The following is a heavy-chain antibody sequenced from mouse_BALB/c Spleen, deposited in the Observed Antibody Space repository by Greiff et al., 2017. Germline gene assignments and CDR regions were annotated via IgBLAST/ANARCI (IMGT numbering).Heavy chain of an antibody. Sequence: EVKLMESGGGLVKLGGSLKLSCAASGFTFSSYYMSWVRQTPEKRLELVAAINSNGGSTYYPDTVKGRFTISRDNAKNTLYLQMSSLKSEDTALYYCARRLGYYYAMDYWGQGTSVTVSS. CDR2: INSNGGST. V-gene: IGHV5-6-2*01. J-gene: IGHJ4*01. D-gene: IGHD4-1*01. CDR1: GFTFSSYY. CDR3: ARRLGYYYAMDY.